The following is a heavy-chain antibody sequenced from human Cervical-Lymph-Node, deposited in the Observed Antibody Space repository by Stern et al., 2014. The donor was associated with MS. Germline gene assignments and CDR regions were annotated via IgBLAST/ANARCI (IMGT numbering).Heavy chain of an antibody. D-gene: IGHD6-13*01. CDR2: IWYDGSNP. V-gene: IGHV3-33*01. J-gene: IGHJ4*02. Sequence: VQLEESGGGVVPPGRSLRLSCAASGFSFSRYAMHCVRQAPGKGLEWVALIWYDGSNPYYADSVTGRFTISRDNFKNTLYLQMNSLRAEDTAVYYCASAYSSSHYYFDYWGQGTLVTVSS. CDR3: ASAYSSSHYYFDY. CDR1: GFSFSRYA.